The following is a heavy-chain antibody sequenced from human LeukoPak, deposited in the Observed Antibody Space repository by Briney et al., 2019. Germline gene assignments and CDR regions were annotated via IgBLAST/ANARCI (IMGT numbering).Heavy chain of an antibody. CDR2: IYYSGST. V-gene: IGHV4-59*01. J-gene: IGHJ4*02. Sequence: SETLSLTCTVSGGSISSYYWSWIRQPPGKGLEWIGYIYYSGSTNYNPSLKSRVTISVDTSKNQFSLKLSSVTAADTAVYYCASNGIAVAGTPVWGQGTLVTVSS. D-gene: IGHD6-19*01. CDR1: GGSISSYY. CDR3: ASNGIAVAGTPV.